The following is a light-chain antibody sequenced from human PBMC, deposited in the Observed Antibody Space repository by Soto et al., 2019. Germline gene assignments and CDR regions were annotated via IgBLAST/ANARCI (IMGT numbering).Light chain of an antibody. CDR1: QSVSSSY. Sequence: EIVLTQSPGTLSLSPGERATLSCRASQSVSSSYLAWYQQKPDQAPRLLIYGASIRSTSIPDRFSGSGSGTDFTLTISRLEPEDFAVYYCQQYGRSTKYTVVQGTKMEI. CDR3: QQYGRSTKYT. CDR2: GAS. J-gene: IGKJ2*01. V-gene: IGKV3-20*01.